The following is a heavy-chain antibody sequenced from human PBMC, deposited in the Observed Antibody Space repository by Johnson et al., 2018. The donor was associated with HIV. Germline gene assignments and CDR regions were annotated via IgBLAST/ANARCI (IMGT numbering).Heavy chain of an antibody. J-gene: IGHJ3*02. CDR2: INSDGSST. CDR3: AKLGGEDGFNI. D-gene: IGHD2-21*01. V-gene: IGHV3-74*02. CDR1: GFTFSTYW. Sequence: EQLVESGGGLVQPGGSLTLSCAASGFTFSTYWMHWVRQAPGKGLVWVSRINSDGSSTSYADSVKGRFTISRDNSKYTLYLHMNSLGAEDTAVYYCAKLGGEDGFNIWGQGTMVTVSS.